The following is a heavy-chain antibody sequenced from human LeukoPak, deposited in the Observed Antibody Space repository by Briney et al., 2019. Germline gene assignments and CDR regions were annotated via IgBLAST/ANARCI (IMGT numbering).Heavy chain of an antibody. CDR3: AKDVSWNWFDP. V-gene: IGHV3-30*18. CDR1: GFTFSTYA. CDR2: ISYDGSNK. Sequence: GGSLRLPCAASGFTFSTYATQWVRQAPGKGLEWVAVISYDGSNKYYADSVKGRFTISRDNSKNTVYLQMNTPRAEDTAVYYCAKDVSWNWFDPWGQGTLVTVSS. J-gene: IGHJ5*02.